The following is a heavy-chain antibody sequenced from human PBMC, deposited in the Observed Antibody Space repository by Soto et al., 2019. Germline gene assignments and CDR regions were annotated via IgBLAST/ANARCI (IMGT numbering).Heavy chain of an antibody. J-gene: IGHJ4*02. D-gene: IGHD6-6*01. CDR1: GGSISSSSYY. V-gene: IGHV4-39*01. CDR3: ARRQALEFSSSPIWDN. CDR2: IYYDRRT. Sequence: SETLSLTCAVSGGSISSSSYYWGWIRQPPGKGLEWIGSIYYDRRTYYNPSLKSRLTISVDTSKNQFSLKLRSVIAADTAVYYCARRQALEFSSSPIWDNWGQGTLVTVSS.